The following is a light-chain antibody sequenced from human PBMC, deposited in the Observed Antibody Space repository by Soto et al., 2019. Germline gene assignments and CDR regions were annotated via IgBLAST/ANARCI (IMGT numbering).Light chain of an antibody. J-gene: IGKJ2*01. V-gene: IGKV3-15*01. Sequence: EIVMTQSPATLSVSPGERATLSCRASQSVSHNLAWYQQKPGQAPRLLFYGAYFRATGVPARFSGSGSGTDFTLTISSLQSEDFAIYYCQQSNNWPYTFGQGTKLEIK. CDR1: QSVSHN. CDR3: QQSNNWPYT. CDR2: GAY.